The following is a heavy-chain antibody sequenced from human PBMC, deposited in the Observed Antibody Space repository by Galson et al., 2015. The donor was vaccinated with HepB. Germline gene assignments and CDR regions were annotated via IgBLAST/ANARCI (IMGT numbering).Heavy chain of an antibody. CDR2: ISSSSSYI. V-gene: IGHV3-21*01. CDR3: AREGSLEWLGYGMEV. CDR1: GFTFSGYS. Sequence: SLRLSCAASGFTFSGYSMNSVRQAPGKGLEWVSSISSSSSYIYYADSVKGRFTISRDNAKNSLYLQMNSLRAEDTAVYYCAREGSLEWLGYGMEVWGQGTTVTVSS. D-gene: IGHD3-3*01. J-gene: IGHJ6*02.